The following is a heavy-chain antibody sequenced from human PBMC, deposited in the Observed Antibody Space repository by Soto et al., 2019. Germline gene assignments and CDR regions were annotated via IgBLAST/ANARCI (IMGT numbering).Heavy chain of an antibody. CDR1: GGSFSGYY. V-gene: IGHV4-34*01. D-gene: IGHD4-17*01. CDR2: INHGGST. CDR3: ASTVNDYYYYGMDV. Sequence: PSETLSLTCAVYGGSFSGYYWSWIRQPPGRGLEWIGEINHGGSTNYNPSLKSRVTISVDTSKNQFSLKLSSVTAADTAVYYCASTVNDYYYYGMDVWGQGTTVTVSS. J-gene: IGHJ6*02.